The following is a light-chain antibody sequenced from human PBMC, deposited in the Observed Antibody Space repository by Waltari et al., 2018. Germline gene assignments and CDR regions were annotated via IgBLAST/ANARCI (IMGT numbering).Light chain of an antibody. J-gene: IGKJ1*01. V-gene: IGKV3-11*01. Sequence: EIVLPQSPPTLSLSPGEGATLSCRASQSVSSQLVWYQQKRGQAPRLLIYDASNRATGIPARFSGSGSGTDFTLTISSLEPEDFAVYYCQQCNNSPPTFGQGTKVEIK. CDR3: QQCNNSPPT. CDR1: QSVSSQ. CDR2: DAS.